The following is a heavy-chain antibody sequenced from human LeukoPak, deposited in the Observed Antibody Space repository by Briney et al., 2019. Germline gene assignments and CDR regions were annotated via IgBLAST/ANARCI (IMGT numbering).Heavy chain of an antibody. D-gene: IGHD3-22*01. V-gene: IGHV3-9*01. J-gene: IGHJ3*01. CDR3: ARAAYYYDTTGLGAVDL. Sequence: GRSLRLSCAASGFTFNDHGMYWVRQAPGKGLEWVSGINRRGDKIGYGDSVKGRFTISRDDAKNSLFLQMNSLRAEDTALYYCARAAYYYDTTGLGAVDLWGQGTMVTVSS. CDR1: GFTFNDHG. CDR2: INRRGDKI.